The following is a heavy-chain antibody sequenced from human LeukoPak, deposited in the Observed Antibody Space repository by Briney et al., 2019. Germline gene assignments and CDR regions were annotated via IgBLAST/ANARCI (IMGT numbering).Heavy chain of an antibody. Sequence: EASVKVSCKASGYTFTSYGISWVRQAPGQGLEWMGWISAYNGNTNYAQKLQGRVTMTRDMSTRTVYMELGSLTSEDTAVYYCARDQGIVGTSWGNTFVIWGQGTMVTVSS. J-gene: IGHJ3*02. CDR2: ISAYNGNT. V-gene: IGHV1-18*01. CDR3: ARDQGIVGTSWGNTFVI. D-gene: IGHD1-26*01. CDR1: GYTFTSYG.